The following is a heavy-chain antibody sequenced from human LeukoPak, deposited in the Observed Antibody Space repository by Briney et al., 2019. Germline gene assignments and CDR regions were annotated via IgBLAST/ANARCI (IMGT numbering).Heavy chain of an antibody. CDR1: GFTFSSYG. CDR3: AREAGELQVLDY. Sequence: GGSLRLSCAASGFTFSSYGMHWVRQAPGKGLEWVAVIWYDGSNKYYADSVKGRFTISRDNSKNTLYLQMNSLRAEDTAVYYCAREAGELQVLDYRGQGTLVTVSS. V-gene: IGHV3-33*01. J-gene: IGHJ4*02. CDR2: IWYDGSNK. D-gene: IGHD1-7*01.